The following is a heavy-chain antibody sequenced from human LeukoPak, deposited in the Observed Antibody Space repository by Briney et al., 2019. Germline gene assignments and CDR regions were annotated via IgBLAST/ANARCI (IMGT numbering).Heavy chain of an antibody. D-gene: IGHD2-2*01. Sequence: GASVKVSCKASGYTFTNYAMNWVRQAPGQGLEWMGWINTKTGNPTYAQGFTERFVFSLDTSVSTAYLQISSLKAEDTAVYYCARAVGYCSDTACYLGYWGREPWSPSPQ. CDR1: GYTFTNYA. J-gene: IGHJ4*02. CDR2: INTKTGNP. V-gene: IGHV7-4-1*02. CDR3: ARAVGYCSDTACYLGY.